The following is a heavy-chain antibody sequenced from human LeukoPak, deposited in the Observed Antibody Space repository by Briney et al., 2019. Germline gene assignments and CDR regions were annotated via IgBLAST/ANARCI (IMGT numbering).Heavy chain of an antibody. D-gene: IGHD3-16*02. CDR3: ARVPYDYVWGSYRQDSAFDI. CDR1: GGTFSSYA. V-gene: IGHV1-69*06. Sequence: ASVKVSCKASGGTFSSYAISWVRQAPGQGLEWMGGIIPIFGTANYAQKFQGRVTITADKSTSTAYMELSSLRSEDTAVYYCARVPYDYVWGSYRQDSAFDIWGQGTMVTVSS. CDR2: IIPIFGTA. J-gene: IGHJ3*02.